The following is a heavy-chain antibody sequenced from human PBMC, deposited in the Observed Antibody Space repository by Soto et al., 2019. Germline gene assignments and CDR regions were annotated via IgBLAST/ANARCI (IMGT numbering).Heavy chain of an antibody. V-gene: IGHV1-8*01. CDR3: ARGPPNWGFDY. CDR2: MSPNSGNT. CDR1: GYTFTRYA. D-gene: IGHD7-27*01. J-gene: IGHJ4*02. Sequence: ASVKVSCKASGYTFTRYAMHWVRQATGQGLEWMGWMSPNSGNTGYAQKFQGRVTMTRTTSASTAYMELTSLRSDDTAVYYCARGPPNWGFDYWGQGTLVTVSS.